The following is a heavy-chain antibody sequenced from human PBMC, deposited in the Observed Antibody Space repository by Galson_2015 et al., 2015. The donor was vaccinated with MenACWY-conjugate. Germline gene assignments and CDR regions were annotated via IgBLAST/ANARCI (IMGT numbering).Heavy chain of an antibody. J-gene: IGHJ6*02. CDR1: GGSFSDFY. CDR2: INRRGTT. D-gene: IGHD3-3*01. Sequence: LSLTCGLSGGSFSDFYWSWIRQSPGKGLEWIGEINRRGTTDYNPSLRSRVSLSVDTSKNQFSLTLKSVTAADTAVYFCAREFGDFWSGFGFHYYGMDVWGQGTTVTVSS. V-gene: IGHV4-34*01. CDR3: AREFGDFWSGFGFHYYGMDV.